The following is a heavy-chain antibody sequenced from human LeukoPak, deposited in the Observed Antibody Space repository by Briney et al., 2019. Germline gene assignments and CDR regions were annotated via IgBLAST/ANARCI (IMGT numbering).Heavy chain of an antibody. Sequence: GGSLRLSCAASGFTFSSYSMNWVRQAPGKGLEWVSSISSSSSYISYADSVKGRFTISRDNAKNSLYLQMNSLRAEDTAVYYCARVPRGGTGYYFDYWGQGTLVTVSS. J-gene: IGHJ4*02. V-gene: IGHV3-21*01. CDR2: ISSSSSYI. CDR3: ARVPRGGTGYYFDY. CDR1: GFTFSSYS. D-gene: IGHD2-15*01.